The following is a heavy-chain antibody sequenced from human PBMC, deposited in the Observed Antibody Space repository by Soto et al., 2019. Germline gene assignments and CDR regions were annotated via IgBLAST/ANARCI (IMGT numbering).Heavy chain of an antibody. V-gene: IGHV3-33*01. J-gene: IGHJ6*02. CDR2: IWYDGSNK. CDR1: GFTFSSYG. CDR3: ARGGDIVVVVAAEPYGLDV. Sequence: QVQLVESGGGVVQPGRSLRLSCAASGFTFSSYGMHWVRQAPGKGLEWVAVIWYDGSNKYYADSVKGRFTISRDNSKNPLYLQMNSLRAEDTAVYYCARGGDIVVVVAAEPYGLDVWGQGTTVTVSS. D-gene: IGHD2-15*01.